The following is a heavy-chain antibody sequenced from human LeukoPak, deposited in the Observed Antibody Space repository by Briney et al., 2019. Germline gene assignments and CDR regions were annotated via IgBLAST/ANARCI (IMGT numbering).Heavy chain of an antibody. CDR3: AREWPETYSSGWDNFDY. Sequence: HPGGSLRLSCAASGFTFSRYWMSWVRQAPGKGPEWVANIKQDGSEKYYVDSVKGRFTISRDNAKNSLSLQMNSLRAEDTAVYYCAREWPETYSSGWDNFDYWGQGTLVTVSS. V-gene: IGHV3-7*01. J-gene: IGHJ4*02. D-gene: IGHD6-19*01. CDR1: GFTFSRYW. CDR2: IKQDGSEK.